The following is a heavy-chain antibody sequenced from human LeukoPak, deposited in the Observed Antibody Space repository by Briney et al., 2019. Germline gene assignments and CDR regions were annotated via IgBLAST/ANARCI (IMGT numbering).Heavy chain of an antibody. CDR3: ARASSHDY. V-gene: IGHV4-59*01. D-gene: IGHD6-13*01. Sequence: KPSETLSLTCIVSGGSISNYYWSWIRQPPGKGLEWIGYIYYSGSTNYNPSLKSRVTISVDTSKNQFSLKLSSVTAADTAVYYCARASSHDYWGQGSLVTVSS. CDR1: GGSISNYY. J-gene: IGHJ4*02. CDR2: IYYSGST.